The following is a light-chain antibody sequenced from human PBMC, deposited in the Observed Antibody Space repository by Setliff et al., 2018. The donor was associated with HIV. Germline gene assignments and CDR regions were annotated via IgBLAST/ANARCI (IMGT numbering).Light chain of an antibody. CDR3: SSYAGSNNYV. CDR2: EVT. Sequence: QSALTQPPSASGSPGQSVTISCTGTSSDVGDYSYVSWFQQHPGKAPKLIIYEVTKRPSGVPDRFSGSKSGNTASLTVSGLQAEDEADYYCSSYAGSNNYVFGTGTKVTVL. J-gene: IGLJ1*01. CDR1: SSDVGDYSY. V-gene: IGLV2-8*01.